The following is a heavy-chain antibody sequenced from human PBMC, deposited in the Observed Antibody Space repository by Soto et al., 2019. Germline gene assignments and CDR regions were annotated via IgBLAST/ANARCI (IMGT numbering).Heavy chain of an antibody. CDR3: ARDRLLWFGGDAFDI. CDR1: GFTFSSYS. Sequence: GGSLRLSCAASGFTFSSYSMNWVRQAPGKGLEWVSYISSSSSTIYYADSVKGRFTISRDNAKNSLYLQMNSLRDEDTAVYYCARDRLLWFGGDAFDIWGQGTMVTVSS. D-gene: IGHD3-10*01. J-gene: IGHJ3*02. V-gene: IGHV3-48*02. CDR2: ISSSSSTI.